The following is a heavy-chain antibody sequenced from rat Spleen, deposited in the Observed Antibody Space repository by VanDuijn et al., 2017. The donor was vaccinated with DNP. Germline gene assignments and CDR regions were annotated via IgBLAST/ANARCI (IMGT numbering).Heavy chain of an antibody. Sequence: QVQLRESGPGLMQPSQTLSLTCTVAGFSLTSYNVHWIRQSPGKGLEWMGVIWNTGGTRYNSALKSRLSISKDTSKSQVFLKMNSLQTEDTATYYCARGRATEGSGWFAYWGQGTLVTVSS. J-gene: IGHJ3*01. CDR2: IWNTGGT. CDR3: ARGRATEGSGWFAY. CDR1: GFSLTSYN. D-gene: IGHD1-11*01. V-gene: IGHV2-41*01.